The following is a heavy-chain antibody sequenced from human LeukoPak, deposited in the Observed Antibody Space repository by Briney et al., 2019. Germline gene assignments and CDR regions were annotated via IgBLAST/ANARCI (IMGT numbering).Heavy chain of an antibody. D-gene: IGHD7-27*01. V-gene: IGHV4-39*07. CDR3: ARGDWGGKLYYFDY. J-gene: IGHJ4*02. Sequence: PSETLSLTCTVSGGSISSSSYYWGWIRQPPGKGLEWIGSIYYSGSTNYNPSLKSRVTISVDTSKNQFSLKLSSVTAADTAVYYCARGDWGGKLYYFDYWGQGTLVTVSS. CDR1: GGSISSSSYY. CDR2: IYYSGST.